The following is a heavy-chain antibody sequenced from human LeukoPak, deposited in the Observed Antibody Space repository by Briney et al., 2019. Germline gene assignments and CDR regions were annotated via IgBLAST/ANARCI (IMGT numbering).Heavy chain of an antibody. D-gene: IGHD2-8*01. J-gene: IGHJ3*02. CDR1: GYTFTSHG. Sequence: GASVKVSCKASGYTFTSHGISWVRQAPGQGLEWMGWISAYNGNTNYAQKLQGRVTMTTDTSTSTAYMELRSLRSDDTAVYYCARANIVLMVYARADDAFDIWGQGTMVTVSS. CDR2: ISAYNGNT. V-gene: IGHV1-18*01. CDR3: ARANIVLMVYARADDAFDI.